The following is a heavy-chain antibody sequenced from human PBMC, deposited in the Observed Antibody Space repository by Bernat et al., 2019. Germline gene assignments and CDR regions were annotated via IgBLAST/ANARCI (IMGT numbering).Heavy chain of an antibody. CDR1: GFTFTYYA. J-gene: IGHJ4*02. D-gene: IGHD2-15*01. CDR3: VKGGYCGGGSCYAGYYFDY. CDR2: ISGSGGST. Sequence: EVQLVESGGGLVQPGGSLRLSCAASGFTFTYYAMSWVRQAPGKGLEWVSGISGSGGSTCYANSGEDRYTVSRDNTKTTLYLQMTSLRAEDTAVYYCVKGGYCGGGSCYAGYYFDYWGQGTMVTVSS. V-gene: IGHV3-23*04.